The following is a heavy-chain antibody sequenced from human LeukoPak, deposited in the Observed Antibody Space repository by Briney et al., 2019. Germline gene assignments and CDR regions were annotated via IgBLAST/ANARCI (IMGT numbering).Heavy chain of an antibody. CDR3: ARGELYGDLDY. D-gene: IGHD4-17*01. Sequence: ASVKVSCKASGYTFTSYAMHWVRQAPGQRLEWMGWIIAGNGNTKYSQKFQGRVTITRNTSASTAYMELSSLRSEDTAVYYCARGELYGDLDYWGQGTLVTVSS. J-gene: IGHJ4*02. CDR1: GYTFTSYA. CDR2: IIAGNGNT. V-gene: IGHV1-3*01.